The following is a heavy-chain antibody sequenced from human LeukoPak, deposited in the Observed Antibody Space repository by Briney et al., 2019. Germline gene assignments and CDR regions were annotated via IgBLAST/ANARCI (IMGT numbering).Heavy chain of an antibody. V-gene: IGHV3-23*01. Sequence: GASLRLSCAASGFTFSNYAMSWVRQAPGKGLEWVSAITGSGSGIYYAVSMKSRFTISRDNSKNTLYLQINSLRAEDTAVYYCAKWGDYDVLTGYYVSDYWGQGTLVTVSS. CDR3: AKWGDYDVLTGYYVSDY. D-gene: IGHD3-9*01. J-gene: IGHJ4*02. CDR2: ITGSGSGI. CDR1: GFTFSNYA.